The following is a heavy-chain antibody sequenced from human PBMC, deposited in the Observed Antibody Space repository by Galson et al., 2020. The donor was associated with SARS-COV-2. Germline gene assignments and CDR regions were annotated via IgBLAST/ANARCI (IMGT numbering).Heavy chain of an antibody. D-gene: IGHD1-1*01. CDR3: ARGRQKYYYYGMDV. CDR2: ISSSSSYI. CDR1: GFTFSSYS. V-gene: IGHV3-21*01. J-gene: IGHJ6*02. Sequence: GGSLRLSCAASGFTFSSYSMNWVRQAPGKGLEWVSSISSSSSYIYYADSVKGRFTISRDNAKNSLYLQMNSLRAEDTAVYYCARGRQKYYYYGMDVWGQGTTVTVSS.